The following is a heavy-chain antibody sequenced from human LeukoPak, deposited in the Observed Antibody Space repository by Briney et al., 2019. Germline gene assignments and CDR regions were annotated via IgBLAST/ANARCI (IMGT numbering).Heavy chain of an antibody. D-gene: IGHD5-24*01. CDR1: GYTFTSYA. CDR2: ISAYNGNT. Sequence: GASVKVSCKASGYTFTSYAMNWVRQAPGQGLEWMGWISAYNGNTNYAQKLQGRVTMTTDTSTSTAYMELRSLRSDDTAVYYCARDRKRREMATIGDAFDIWGQGTMVTVSS. J-gene: IGHJ3*02. CDR3: ARDRKRREMATIGDAFDI. V-gene: IGHV1-18*01.